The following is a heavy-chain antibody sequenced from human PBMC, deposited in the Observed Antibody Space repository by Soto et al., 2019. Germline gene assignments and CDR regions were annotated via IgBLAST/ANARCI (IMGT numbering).Heavy chain of an antibody. CDR3: ARVAIAAARSWFDP. CDR2: ISAYNGNT. Sequence: ASVKVSCKASGYTFTSYGISWVRQAPGQGLEWMGWISAYNGNTNYAQKLQGRVTMTTDTSTSTAYMELRSLRSDDTAVYYCARVAIAAARSWFDPWGQGTLVTVSS. V-gene: IGHV1-18*01. J-gene: IGHJ5*02. D-gene: IGHD6-13*01. CDR1: GYTFTSYG.